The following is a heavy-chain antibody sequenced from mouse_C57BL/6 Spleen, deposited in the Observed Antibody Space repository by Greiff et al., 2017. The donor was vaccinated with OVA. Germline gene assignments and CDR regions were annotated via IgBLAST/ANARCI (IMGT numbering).Heavy chain of an antibody. Sequence: QVQLQQPGAELVKPGASVKLSCKASGYTFTSYWMQWVKQRPGQGLEWIGEIDPSDSYTNYNQKFKGKATLTVDTSSSTAYMQLSSLTSEDSAVYYGARRGGTGEGPRYCDVWGTGTTVTVSS. CDR2: IDPSDSYT. V-gene: IGHV1-50*01. D-gene: IGHD4-1*01. CDR3: ARRGGTGEGPRYCDV. J-gene: IGHJ1*03. CDR1: GYTFTSYW.